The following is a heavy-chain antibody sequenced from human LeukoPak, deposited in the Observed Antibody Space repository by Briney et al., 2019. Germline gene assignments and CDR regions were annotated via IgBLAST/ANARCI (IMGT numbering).Heavy chain of an antibody. CDR1: GGSISSSSYY. D-gene: IGHD3-22*01. CDR3: ARAPYDSSGYSAFFDY. Sequence: SETLSLTCTVSGGSISSSSYYWGWIRQPPGKGLEWIGSIYYSGSTYYNPSLKSRGTISVDTSKNQFSLKLSSVTAADTAVYYCARAPYDSSGYSAFFDYWGQGTLVTVSS. CDR2: IYYSGST. V-gene: IGHV4-39*01. J-gene: IGHJ4*02.